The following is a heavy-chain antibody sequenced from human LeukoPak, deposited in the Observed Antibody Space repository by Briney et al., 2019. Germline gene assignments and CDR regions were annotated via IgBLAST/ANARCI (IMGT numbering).Heavy chain of an antibody. V-gene: IGHV3-21*01. CDR3: ATVGGAFDI. D-gene: IGHD3-10*01. CDR2: ISSSSSYI. CDR1: GFTVSSNY. Sequence: GGSLRLSCAASGFTVSSNYMSWVRQAPGKGLEWVSSISSSSSYIYYADSVKGRFTISRDNAKNSLYLQMNSLRAEDTAVYYCATVGGAFDIWGQGTMVTVSS. J-gene: IGHJ3*02.